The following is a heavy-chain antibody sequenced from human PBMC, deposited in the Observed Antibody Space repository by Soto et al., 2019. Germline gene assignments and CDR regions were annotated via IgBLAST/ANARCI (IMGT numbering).Heavy chain of an antibody. D-gene: IGHD3-22*01. J-gene: IGHJ6*02. CDR1: GFTFNSYS. Sequence: GGSLRLSCAASGFTFNSYSINWVRQAPWKGLEWVSSISSSSIYIYYADSVKGRFTISRDNAKNSLYLQMKSLRAEDTALYYCARDFSDPNYYHRSAYYLDVWVQGTTVTVYS. V-gene: IGHV3-21*01. CDR2: ISSSSIYI. CDR3: ARDFSDPNYYHRSAYYLDV.